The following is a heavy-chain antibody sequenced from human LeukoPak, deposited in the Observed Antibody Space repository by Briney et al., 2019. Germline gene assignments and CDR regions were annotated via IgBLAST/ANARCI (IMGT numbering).Heavy chain of an antibody. D-gene: IGHD4-17*01. CDR2: VNPNSGST. Sequence: ASVKVSCKASGYTLTGDYMHSVRQAPGQGLEWMGWVNPNSGSTDYAQNFQGRVTMTRDTSISTAYMQMSSLRSDDMAVYYCARSTTFLPNFDYWGQGTLVTVSS. J-gene: IGHJ4*02. CDR3: ARSTTFLPNFDY. CDR1: GYTLTGDY. V-gene: IGHV1-2*02.